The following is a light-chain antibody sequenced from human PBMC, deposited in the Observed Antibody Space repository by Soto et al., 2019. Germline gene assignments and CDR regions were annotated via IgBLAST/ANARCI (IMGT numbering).Light chain of an antibody. CDR2: AAS. V-gene: IGKV3-15*01. Sequence: EIVMTQSPATLSVSPGDRATLSCRASQSISSNLAWYQQKPGQAPRLLIYAASTRATGIPGRFSGSRSGTEFTLTISSLQSEDFAVYYCQQYNNWPPLTFGGGTKVEIK. CDR3: QQYNNWPPLT. J-gene: IGKJ4*01. CDR1: QSISSN.